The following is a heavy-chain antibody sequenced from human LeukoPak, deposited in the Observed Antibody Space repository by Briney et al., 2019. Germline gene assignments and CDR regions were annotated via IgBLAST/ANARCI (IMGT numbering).Heavy chain of an antibody. CDR2: INSDGSST. V-gene: IGHV3-74*01. J-gene: IGHJ4*02. D-gene: IGHD7-27*01. CDR1: GFTFSSDW. CDR3: ARENWGSSFDY. Sequence: GGSLRLSCAASGFTFSSDWMHWVRQAPGKGLVWVSRINSDGSSTRYADSVKGRFTISRDNARNTLYLQMNSLRAEDTAVYYCARENWGSSFDYWGQGTLVTVSS.